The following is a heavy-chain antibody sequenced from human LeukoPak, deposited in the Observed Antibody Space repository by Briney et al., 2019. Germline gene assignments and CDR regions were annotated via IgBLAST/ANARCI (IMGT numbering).Heavy chain of an antibody. CDR1: GFTFSDYW. Sequence: GGSLRLSCTASGFTFSDYWMTWVRQAPGKGLEWVANIKQDGSAKYYVDSVKGRFTISRDNAKNSLYLQMDSLGVEDTAVYYCARGRDGYNLRYWGQGTLVTVSS. J-gene: IGHJ4*02. CDR2: IKQDGSAK. CDR3: ARGRDGYNLRY. V-gene: IGHV3-7*01. D-gene: IGHD5-24*01.